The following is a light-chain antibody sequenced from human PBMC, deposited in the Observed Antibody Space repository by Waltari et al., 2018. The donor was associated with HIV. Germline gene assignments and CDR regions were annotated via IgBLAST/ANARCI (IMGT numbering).Light chain of an antibody. CDR3: QKYGTSSFS. J-gene: IGKJ3*01. CDR1: QKINNNN. CDR2: GAS. Sequence: EVVLTQSPGTLSLSPGETAILSCRASQKINNNNLAWYQQKPGQAPRLVIYGASSRATGIPDRFSGSGSGTDFTLAISGLEPEDFAVYYCQKYGTSSFSFGPGAKVDL. V-gene: IGKV3-20*01.